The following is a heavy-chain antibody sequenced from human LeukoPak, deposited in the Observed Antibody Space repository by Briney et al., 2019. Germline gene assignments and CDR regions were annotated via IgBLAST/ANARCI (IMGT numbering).Heavy chain of an antibody. CDR2: IDPSDSYT. J-gene: IGHJ6*02. V-gene: IGHV5-10-1*01. CDR1: GYSFTSYW. D-gene: IGHD3-3*01. CDR3: ARRAPHAYYDFWSGPVYGMDV. Sequence: GASLKISCKGSGYSFTSYWISWVRQMPGKGLEWMGRIDPSDSYTNYSPSFQGHVTISADKSISTAYLQWSSLKASDTAMYYCARRAPHAYYDFWSGPVYGMDVWGQGTTVTVSS.